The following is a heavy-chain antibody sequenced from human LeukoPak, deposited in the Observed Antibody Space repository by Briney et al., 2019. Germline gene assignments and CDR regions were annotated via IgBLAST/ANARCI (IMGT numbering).Heavy chain of an antibody. Sequence: SETLSLTCAVYGGSFSGYYWSWIRQHPGKGLEWIGEINHSGSTNYNTSLKSRVTISVDTSKNQFSLELSSVTAADTAVYYCARHRDSSGWYDFDYWGQGTLVTVSS. CDR1: GGSFSGYY. J-gene: IGHJ4*02. V-gene: IGHV4-34*01. CDR2: INHSGST. D-gene: IGHD6-19*01. CDR3: ARHRDSSGWYDFDY.